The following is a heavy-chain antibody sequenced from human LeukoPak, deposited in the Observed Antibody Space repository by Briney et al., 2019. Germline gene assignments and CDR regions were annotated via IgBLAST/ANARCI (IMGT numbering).Heavy chain of an antibody. V-gene: IGHV1-18*01. J-gene: IGHJ4*02. CDR1: GYTFTSYG. D-gene: IGHD3-10*01. Sequence: GAPVKVSCKASGYTFTSYGISWVRQAPGQGLEWMGWISAYNGNTNYAQKLQGRATMTTDTSTSTAYMELRSLGSDDTAVYYCARDLERITMVRGVGDYWGQGTLVTVSS. CDR2: ISAYNGNT. CDR3: ARDLERITMVRGVGDY.